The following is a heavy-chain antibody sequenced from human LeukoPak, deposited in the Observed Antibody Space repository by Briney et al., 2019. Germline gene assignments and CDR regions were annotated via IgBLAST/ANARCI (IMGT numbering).Heavy chain of an antibody. Sequence: GGSLRLSCAASGFTFSSYAMSWVRQAPGKGLEWVSAISGSGGSTYYADSAKGRFTISRDNSMNTLYLQMNSLRADDTAVYYCASDYFLDYWGQGTLVTVSS. J-gene: IGHJ4*02. V-gene: IGHV3-23*01. CDR1: GFTFSSYA. D-gene: IGHD6-25*01. CDR3: ASDYFLDY. CDR2: ISGSGGST.